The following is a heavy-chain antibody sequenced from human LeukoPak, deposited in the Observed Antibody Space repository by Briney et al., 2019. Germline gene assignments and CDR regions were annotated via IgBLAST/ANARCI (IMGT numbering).Heavy chain of an antibody. CDR2: IIPIFGTA. Sequence: SVKVSCKASGGTFSSYAISWVRQAPGQGLEWMGGIIPIFGTANYAQKFQGRVTITTDESTSTAYMELSSLRSEDTAVYYCARSRSDRKSVFDYWGQGTLVTVSS. CDR1: GGTFSSYA. J-gene: IGHJ4*02. CDR3: ARSRSDRKSVFDY. D-gene: IGHD3-16*02. V-gene: IGHV1-69*05.